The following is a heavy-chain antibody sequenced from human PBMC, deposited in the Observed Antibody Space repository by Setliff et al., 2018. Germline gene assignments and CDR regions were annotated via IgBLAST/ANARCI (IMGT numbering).Heavy chain of an antibody. J-gene: IGHJ6*03. D-gene: IGHD2-21*02. Sequence: SVKVSCKAFGGTFNNYALNWVRQAPGQGLEWMGGFIPIFGTANYAQKFQGRVTVIADESTTTTYMELSSRRSEDTAVYYCAALRVVTNSPTSYYYYMDVWGEGTTVTVSS. CDR2: FIPIFGTA. CDR1: GGTFNNYA. V-gene: IGHV1-69*13. CDR3: AALRVVTNSPTSYYYYMDV.